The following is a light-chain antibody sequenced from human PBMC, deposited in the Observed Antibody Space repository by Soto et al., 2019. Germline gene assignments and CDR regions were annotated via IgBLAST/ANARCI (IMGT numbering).Light chain of an antibody. CDR2: DAS. CDR3: QQYNNWPWT. V-gene: IGKV3-15*01. Sequence: EIMMTQSPATLSVSPGERATLSCRAGQSVSSKLAWYQRKPGQGPRLLIYDASTRATGVAARISGSGSGTEFTLTISSLQSEDFAIYYCQQYNNWPWTFGQGTKVDNK. J-gene: IGKJ1*01. CDR1: QSVSSK.